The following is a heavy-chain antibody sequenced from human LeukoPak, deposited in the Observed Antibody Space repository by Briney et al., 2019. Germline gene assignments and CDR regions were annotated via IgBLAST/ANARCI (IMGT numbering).Heavy chain of an antibody. CDR2: IYYSGST. CDR1: GGSISSYY. D-gene: IGHD6-13*01. V-gene: IGHV4-59*01. Sequence: SKTLSLTCTVSGGSISSYYWSWIRQPPGKGLEWIGYIYYSGSTNYNPSLKSRVTISVGTSRNQFSLKLSSVTAADTAVYYCARRVYSTSWSYYFDYWGQGTLVTVSS. CDR3: ARRVYSTSWSYYFDY. J-gene: IGHJ4*02.